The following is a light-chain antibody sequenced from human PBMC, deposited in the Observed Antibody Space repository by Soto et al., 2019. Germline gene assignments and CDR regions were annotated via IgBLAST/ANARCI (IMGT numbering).Light chain of an antibody. CDR2: AAS. CDR1: QAVSTW. CDR3: QQSNSFPRT. J-gene: IGKJ4*01. V-gene: IGKV1-12*01. Sequence: DIQMTQSPSFVSASVGDRVTITCRASQAVSTWLAWYQQKPGDAPKLLIYAASTLQSGVPSRFSGSGSATDFTLTIRSLQPEDFATYYCQQSNSFPRTFGGGTNVDIK.